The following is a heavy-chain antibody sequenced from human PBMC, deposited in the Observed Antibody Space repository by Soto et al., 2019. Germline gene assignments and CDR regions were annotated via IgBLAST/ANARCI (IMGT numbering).Heavy chain of an antibody. Sequence: SGPTLVNPTQTLTLTCTFTGFSPSSSRVGVGWIRQPPEKALEWLGIIYWDDDKCYSPSLKSRLTITKDTSKNQVVLTMTNMDPVDTATYYCAHKFSPGPFDYWGQGALVTVSS. J-gene: IGHJ4*02. CDR3: AHKFSPGPFDY. D-gene: IGHD7-27*01. CDR2: IYWDDDK. CDR1: GFSPSSSRVG. V-gene: IGHV2-5*02.